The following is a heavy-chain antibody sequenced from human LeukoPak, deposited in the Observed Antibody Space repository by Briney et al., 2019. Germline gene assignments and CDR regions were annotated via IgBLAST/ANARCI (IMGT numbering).Heavy chain of an antibody. V-gene: IGHV1-46*01. Sequence: AASVKVSCKASGYTFTSYYMHWVRQAPGQGLEWMGIINPSGGSTSYAQKFQGRVTMTRDTSTSTVYMELSSLRSEDTAVYYCARSSWFGGRSEWRWFDPWGQGTLVTVSS. CDR3: ARSSWFGGRSEWRWFDP. J-gene: IGHJ5*02. CDR2: INPSGGST. CDR1: GYTFTSYY. D-gene: IGHD3-10*01.